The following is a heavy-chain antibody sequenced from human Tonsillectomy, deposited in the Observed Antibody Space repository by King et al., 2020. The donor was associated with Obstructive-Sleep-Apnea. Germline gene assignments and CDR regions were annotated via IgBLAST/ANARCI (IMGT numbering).Heavy chain of an antibody. Sequence: QLVQSGGGLVQPGGSLRLSCAASGFTFSSYAMSWVRQAPGKGLEWVSAISGSGGSTYYADSVKGRFTISRDNSKNTLYLQMNSLRAEDTAVYYCAKDLRLYQLPQNDAFDIWGQGTMVTVSS. CDR3: AKDLRLYQLPQNDAFDI. J-gene: IGHJ3*02. D-gene: IGHD2-2*01. V-gene: IGHV3-23*04. CDR2: ISGSGGST. CDR1: GFTFSSYA.